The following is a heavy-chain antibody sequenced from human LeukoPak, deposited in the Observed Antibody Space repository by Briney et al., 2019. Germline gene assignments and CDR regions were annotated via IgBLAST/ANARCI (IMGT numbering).Heavy chain of an antibody. Sequence: PGGSLRLSCAASGFTFSSYWMHWVRQAPGKGLVWVSRINSDGSSTSYADSVKGRFTISRDNAKNTLYLQMNSLRAEDTAVYYCARESGRYGLAAFDIWGQGTMVTVPS. V-gene: IGHV3-74*01. CDR1: GFTFSSYW. CDR3: ARESGRYGLAAFDI. CDR2: INSDGSST. J-gene: IGHJ3*02. D-gene: IGHD1-14*01.